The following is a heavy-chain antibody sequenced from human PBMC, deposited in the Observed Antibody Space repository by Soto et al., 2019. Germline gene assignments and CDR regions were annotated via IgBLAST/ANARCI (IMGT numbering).Heavy chain of an antibody. D-gene: IGHD6-19*01. CDR2: FHASANRA. CDR1: GFTFSSYS. Sequence: EVQLLESGGALVQPGGSLRLSCEASGFTFSSYSMTWVRQAPGKGLEWISAFHASANRAYYVDSVKGRFTASRAISRNTLYLNMNTLRGEAAATDDCAKDRGRSWLAEMEQWGRGTPVTVSS. V-gene: IGHV3-23*01. J-gene: IGHJ4*02. CDR3: AKDRGRSWLAEMEQ.